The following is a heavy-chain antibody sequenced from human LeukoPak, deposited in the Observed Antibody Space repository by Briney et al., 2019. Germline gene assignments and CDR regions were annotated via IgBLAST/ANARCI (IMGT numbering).Heavy chain of an antibody. CDR3: ARGGVSYYYESSGTFFFDY. CDR2: IYYSGST. J-gene: IGHJ4*02. V-gene: IGHV4-59*01. D-gene: IGHD3-22*01. CDR1: GGSISSYY. Sequence: SETLSLTCTVSGGSISSYYWSWIRQPPGKGLEWIGYIYYSGSTNYNPSLKSRVTISVDTSKNQFSLKLSSVTAADTAVYYCARGGVSYYYESSGTFFFDYGAQGPLVTVPS.